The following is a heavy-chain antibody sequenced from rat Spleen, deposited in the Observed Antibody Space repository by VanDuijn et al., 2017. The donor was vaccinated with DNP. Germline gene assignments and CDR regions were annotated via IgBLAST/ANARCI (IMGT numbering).Heavy chain of an antibody. CDR2: ISYDGSST. CDR3: ARRVLDSFDY. J-gene: IGHJ2*01. Sequence: EVQLVESGGGLVQPGRSLKLSCPASGFTFSNYGMAWVRQAPTRGLEWVAAISYDGSSTYYRDSVKGRFTISRDNAKSTLYLQMDSLRSEDTATYYCARRVLDSFDYWGQGVMVTVSS. CDR1: GFTFSNYG. V-gene: IGHV5-29*01.